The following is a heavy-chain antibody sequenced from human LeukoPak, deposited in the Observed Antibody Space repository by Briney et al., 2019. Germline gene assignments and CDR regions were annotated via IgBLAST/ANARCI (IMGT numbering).Heavy chain of an antibody. CDR3: ARGALYDSSGYYYVY. J-gene: IGHJ4*02. V-gene: IGHV1-69*01. CDR1: GGTFSSYA. D-gene: IGHD3-22*01. CDR2: IIPIFGTA. Sequence: SVRVSCKASGGTFSSYAIGWVRQAPGQGLEWMGGIIPIFGTANYAQKFQGRVTITADESTSTAYMELSSLRSEDTAVYYCARGALYDSSGYYYVYWGQGTLVTVSS.